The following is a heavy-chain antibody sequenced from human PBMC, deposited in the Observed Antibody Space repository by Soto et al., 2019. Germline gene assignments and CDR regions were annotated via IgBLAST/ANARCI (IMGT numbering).Heavy chain of an antibody. CDR1: GFTFNTYG. V-gene: IGHV3-33*01. CDR3: ARAMRRDGYGAFDY. J-gene: IGHJ4*02. Sequence: GGSLRLSCAASGFTFNTYGMHWVRQAPGKGLEWVAVIWSDGSNKFYADTVKGRFTISRDNSKNTLYLQMNSLRAEDTAVYYCARAMRRDGYGAFDYWGRGTLVTVPS. D-gene: IGHD5-12*01. CDR2: IWSDGSNK.